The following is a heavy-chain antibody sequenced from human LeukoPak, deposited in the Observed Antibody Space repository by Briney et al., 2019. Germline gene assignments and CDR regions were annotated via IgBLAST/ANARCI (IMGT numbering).Heavy chain of an antibody. Sequence: ASVKVSCKASGYTFTGYYMHWVRQAPGQGLEWMGWINPNSGGTNYAQKFQGRVTMTRDTSISTAYMELSRLRSDDTAVYYCARDPWRRYFDWFTQIDYWGQGTLVTVSS. CDR3: ARDPWRRYFDWFTQIDY. D-gene: IGHD3-9*01. CDR2: INPNSGGT. V-gene: IGHV1-2*02. J-gene: IGHJ4*02. CDR1: GYTFTGYY.